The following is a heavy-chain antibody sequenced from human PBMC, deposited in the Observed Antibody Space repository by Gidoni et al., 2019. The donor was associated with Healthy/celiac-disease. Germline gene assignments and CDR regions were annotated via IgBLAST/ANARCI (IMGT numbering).Heavy chain of an antibody. J-gene: IGHJ3*02. D-gene: IGHD5-18*01. CDR1: GGSISSYY. V-gene: IGHV4-59*01. CDR2: IYYSGST. CDR3: ARGDTAMGEAFDI. Sequence: QVQLQESGPGLVKPSETLSLTCPVSGGSISSYYWSWIRQPPGKGLEWIGYIYYSGSTNYNPSLKSRVTISVDTSKNQFSLKLSSVTAADTAVYYCARGDTAMGEAFDIWGQGTMVTVSS.